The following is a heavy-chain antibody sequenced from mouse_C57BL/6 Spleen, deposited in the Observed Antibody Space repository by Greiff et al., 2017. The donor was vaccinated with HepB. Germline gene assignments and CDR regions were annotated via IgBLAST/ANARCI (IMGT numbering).Heavy chain of an antibody. CDR1: GYTFTSYG. D-gene: IGHD1-1*01. CDR2: IYPRSGNT. V-gene: IGHV1-81*01. Sequence: VQLQESGAELARPGASVKLSCKASGYTFTSYGISWVKQRTGQGLEWIGEIYPRSGNTYYNEKFKGKATLTADKSSSTAYMELRSLTSEDSAVYFCARSTTVVAPFDYWGQGTTLTVSS. J-gene: IGHJ2*01. CDR3: ARSTTVVAPFDY.